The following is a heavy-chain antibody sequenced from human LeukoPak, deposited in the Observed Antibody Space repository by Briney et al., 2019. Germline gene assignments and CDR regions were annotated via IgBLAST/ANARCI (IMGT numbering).Heavy chain of an antibody. CDR1: GYTFTGYY. J-gene: IGHJ5*02. Sequence: GASVKVSCEASGYTFTGYYMHWVRRAPGQGLEWMGWINPNSGGTNYAQKFQGRVTMTRDTSISTAYMELSRLRSDDTAVYYCARGNRHPTGIHNWFDPWGQGTLVTVSS. CDR2: INPNSGGT. CDR3: ARGNRHPTGIHNWFDP. V-gene: IGHV1-2*02. D-gene: IGHD1-14*01.